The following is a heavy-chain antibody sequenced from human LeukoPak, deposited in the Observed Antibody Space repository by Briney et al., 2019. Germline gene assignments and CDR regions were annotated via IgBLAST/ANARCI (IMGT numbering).Heavy chain of an antibody. CDR3: AQSSGWDSLKY. CDR2: INPNSGGT. CDR1: GHTFTGYY. J-gene: IGHJ4*02. Sequence: ASVKVSCKASGHTFTGYYMHWVRQAPGQGLEWMGWINPNSGGTNHAKKFQGRVSMTRDKSISTAYMELSRLRSDDTAVYYCAQSSGWDSLKYWGQGTLVTVSS. D-gene: IGHD6-19*01. V-gene: IGHV1-2*02.